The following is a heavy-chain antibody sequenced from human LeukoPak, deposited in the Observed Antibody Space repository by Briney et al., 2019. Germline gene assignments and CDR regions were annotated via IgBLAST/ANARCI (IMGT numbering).Heavy chain of an antibody. CDR3: ARDYYDSSGYPQPIDY. CDR2: INPNSGGT. Sequence: GASVKVSCKASGYTFTGYYMHWVRQAPGQGLEWMGRINPNSGGTNYVQKFQGRVTMTRDTSISTAYMELSRLRSDDTAVYYCARDYYDSSGYPQPIDYWGQGTLVTVSS. J-gene: IGHJ4*02. CDR1: GYTFTGYY. D-gene: IGHD3-22*01. V-gene: IGHV1-2*06.